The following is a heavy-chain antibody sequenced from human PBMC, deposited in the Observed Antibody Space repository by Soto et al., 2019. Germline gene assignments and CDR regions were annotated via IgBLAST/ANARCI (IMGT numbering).Heavy chain of an antibody. D-gene: IGHD6-19*01. J-gene: IGHJ4*02. Sequence: KVSCKASGYTLSSYYIHWVRQAPGQGLEWMGVIIPSSGSTRYAQKFQGRVTMTSDTSTSTVYMDLSSLRSEDTAVYYCARVAPIAVAGFFDYWGQGTLVTVSS. CDR3: ARVAPIAVAGFFDY. CDR1: GYTLSSYY. V-gene: IGHV1-46*01. CDR2: IIPSSGST.